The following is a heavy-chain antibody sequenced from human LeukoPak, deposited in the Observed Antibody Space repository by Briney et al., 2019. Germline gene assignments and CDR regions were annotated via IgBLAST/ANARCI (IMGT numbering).Heavy chain of an antibody. CDR3: ARGTIVVVPAAERYYYYYMDV. CDR2: IYYTGSA. V-gene: IGHV4-59*01. Sequence: PSETLSLTCTVSGGSIDGYYWSWIRQSPGKGLEWIGYIYYTGSAFYNPSLKSRVIISLDKSKNQLSLNLRSVTAADTAVYFCARGTIVVVPAAERYYYYYMDVWGKGTTVTVSS. J-gene: IGHJ6*03. CDR1: GGSIDGYY. D-gene: IGHD2-2*01.